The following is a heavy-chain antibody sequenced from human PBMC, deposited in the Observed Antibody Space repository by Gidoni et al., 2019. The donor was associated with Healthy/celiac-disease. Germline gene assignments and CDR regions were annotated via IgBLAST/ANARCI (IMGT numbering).Heavy chain of an antibody. CDR3: ARGGGDYVLSYFDY. V-gene: IGHV4-34*01. CDR1: GGSFSGYY. D-gene: IGHD4-17*01. Sequence: QVQLQQWGAGLLTPSETLSLTCAVYGGSFSGYYWSWIRQPPGKGLEWIGEINHSGSPNYNPSLKSRVTISGDTSKNQFSLKLSSVTAAVTAVYYCARGGGDYVLSYFDYWGQGTLVTVSS. CDR2: INHSGSP. J-gene: IGHJ4*02.